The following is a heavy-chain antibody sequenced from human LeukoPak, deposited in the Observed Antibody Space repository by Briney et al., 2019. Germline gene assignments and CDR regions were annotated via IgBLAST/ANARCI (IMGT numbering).Heavy chain of an antibody. CDR2: ISYDGSNK. CDR1: GFTFSSYG. Sequence: PGGSLRLSCAASGFTFSSYGMHWVRQAPGKGLEWVAVISYDGSNKYYADSVKGRFTISRDNSKNTLYLQMNSLRAEDTAVYYCARYIDNMVRGVIRENYFDYWGQGTLVTVSS. D-gene: IGHD3-10*01. V-gene: IGHV3-30*19. CDR3: ARYIDNMVRGVIRENYFDY. J-gene: IGHJ4*02.